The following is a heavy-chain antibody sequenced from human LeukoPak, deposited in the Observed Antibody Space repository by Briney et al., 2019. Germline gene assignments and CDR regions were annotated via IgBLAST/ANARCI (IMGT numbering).Heavy chain of an antibody. CDR2: IYYSGST. CDR3: ARHPPGAYYYDSRSGLNAFDI. V-gene: IGHV4-59*08. J-gene: IGHJ3*02. Sequence: SETLSLTCTVSGGSISSYYWSWIRQPPGKGLEWIGYIYYSGSTNYNPSLKSRVTISVDTSKNQFSLKLSSVTAADTAVYYCARHPPGAYYYDSRSGLNAFDIWGQGTMVTVSS. D-gene: IGHD3-22*01. CDR1: GGSISSYY.